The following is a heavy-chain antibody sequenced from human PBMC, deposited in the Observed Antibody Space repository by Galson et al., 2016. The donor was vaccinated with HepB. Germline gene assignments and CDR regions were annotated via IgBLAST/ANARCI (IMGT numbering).Heavy chain of an antibody. V-gene: IGHV1-2*02. CDR2: INPYNGAT. D-gene: IGHD6-19*01. Sequence: SCKASGNTFTDYWIHWVRQSPGLGLQWMAWINPYNGATKYAPNFQDRVTMTTDTSITTVYIEVRGLRPDDTAVYFCATAPGAGTFWGQGTTVTVS. CDR1: GNTFTDYW. J-gene: IGHJ6*02. CDR3: ATAPGAGTF.